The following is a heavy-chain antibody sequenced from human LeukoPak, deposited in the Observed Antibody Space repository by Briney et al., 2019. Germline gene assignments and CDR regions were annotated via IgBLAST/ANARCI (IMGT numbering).Heavy chain of an antibody. Sequence: GGSLRLSCAASGFAFSSYWMSWVRQAPGKGMKWVANIKRDGSDTSYVDSVKGRFTISRDNAKNSLYLQLNSLRAEDTAVYYCARDANYYDSRGENYFNYWGQGTLVTVSS. D-gene: IGHD3-22*01. CDR2: IKRDGSDT. CDR3: ARDANYYDSRGENYFNY. J-gene: IGHJ4*02. CDR1: GFAFSSYW. V-gene: IGHV3-7*01.